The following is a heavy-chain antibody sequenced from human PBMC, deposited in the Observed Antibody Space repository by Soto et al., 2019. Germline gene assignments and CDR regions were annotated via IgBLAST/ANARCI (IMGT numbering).Heavy chain of an antibody. CDR1: GFTFSSYW. D-gene: IGHD6-13*01. CDR3: ARDLGYSTFDY. V-gene: IGHV3-7*03. J-gene: IGHJ4*02. CDR2: INQDGSEK. Sequence: EVQLVESGGGLVQPGGSLRLSCAASGFTFSSYWMSWVRQAPGKGLEWVANINQDGSEKNYVDSVKGRFTISRDNAKKSLYVQMNSLRVDDTAVYYCARDLGYSTFDYWGQGTLVTVSS.